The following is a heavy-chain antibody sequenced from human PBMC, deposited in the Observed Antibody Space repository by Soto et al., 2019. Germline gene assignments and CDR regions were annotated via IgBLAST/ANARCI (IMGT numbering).Heavy chain of an antibody. CDR1: GFSLSTSEVG. J-gene: IGHJ6*02. Sequence: QITLKESSPTLVKPTQTLTVTCTFSGFSLSTSEVGVAWIQQPPGKALKWLALIYWDGDKRYCPFLKSRLTITKDTSENQVVLTLTNMDPVATATYYCAHKGGRGAGMDVWGQGTTVTVSS. V-gene: IGHV2-5*02. CDR2: IYWDGDK. D-gene: IGHD2-15*01. CDR3: AHKGGRGAGMDV.